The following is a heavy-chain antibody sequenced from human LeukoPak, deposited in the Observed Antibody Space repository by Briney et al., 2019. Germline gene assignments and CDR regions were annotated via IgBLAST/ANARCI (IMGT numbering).Heavy chain of an antibody. Sequence: GASVKVSCKASGYTFTSYGISWVRQAPGQGPEWMGWISAYNGNTNYAQKLQGRVTMTTDRSTRTAYMEVRSLRSNDTAVYYCERVVKDNYDFWSGYTYYYYYMDVWGKGTTVTVSS. V-gene: IGHV1-18*01. CDR3: ERVVKDNYDFWSGYTYYYYYMDV. D-gene: IGHD3-3*01. CDR1: GYTFTSYG. CDR2: ISAYNGNT. J-gene: IGHJ6*03.